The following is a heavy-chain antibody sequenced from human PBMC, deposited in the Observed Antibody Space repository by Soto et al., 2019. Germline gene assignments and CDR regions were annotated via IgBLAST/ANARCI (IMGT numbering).Heavy chain of an antibody. Sequence: GASVKVSCKVSGYTLTELSMHWVRRAPGKGLEWMGGFDPEDGETIYAQKFQGRVTMTEDTSTDTAYMELSSLRSEDTAVYYCATDLYAVARDSSGYYKDVWGQGTTVTVSS. D-gene: IGHD3-22*01. J-gene: IGHJ6*02. V-gene: IGHV1-24*01. CDR2: FDPEDGET. CDR1: GYTLTELS. CDR3: ATDLYAVARDSSGYYKDV.